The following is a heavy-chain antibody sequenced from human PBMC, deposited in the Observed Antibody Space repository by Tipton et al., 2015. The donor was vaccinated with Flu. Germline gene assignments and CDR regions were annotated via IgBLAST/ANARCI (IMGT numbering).Heavy chain of an antibody. CDR3: ARGPYSNPPYNWFDP. CDR1: GGSTSSYY. J-gene: IGHJ5*02. D-gene: IGHD4-11*01. V-gene: IGHV4-4*07. CDR2: IYTSGST. Sequence: TLSLTCTVSGGSTSSYYWSWIRQPAGKGLEWIGRIYTSGSTNYNPSLKSRVTMSVDTSKNQFSLKLSSVTAADTAVYYCARGPYSNPPYNWFDPWGQGTLVTVSS.